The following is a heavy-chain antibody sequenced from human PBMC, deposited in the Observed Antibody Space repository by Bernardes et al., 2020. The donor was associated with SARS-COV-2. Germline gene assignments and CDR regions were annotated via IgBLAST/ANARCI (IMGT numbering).Heavy chain of an antibody. V-gene: IGHV3-30*04. J-gene: IGHJ4*02. CDR1: GFTFSSYA. Sequence: GGSLRLSCAASGFTFSSYAMHWVRQAPGKGLEWVAVISYDGSNKYYADSVKGRFTISRDNSKNTLYLQMNSLRAEDTAVYYCARDRSGRYSSSSFGYWGQGTLVTVSS. CDR3: ARDRSGRYSSSSFGY. CDR2: ISYDGSNK. D-gene: IGHD6-6*01.